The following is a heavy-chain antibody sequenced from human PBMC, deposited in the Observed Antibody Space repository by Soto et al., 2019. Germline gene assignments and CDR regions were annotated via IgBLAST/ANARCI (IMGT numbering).Heavy chain of an antibody. CDR3: SRRPNLISRSRGYDFWTGTTHAFDI. Sequence: PSETLSLTCTVSGGSISSYYWSWIRQPPGKGLEWIGYIYYSGSTNYNPSLKSRVTISVDTSKNQFSMKLSSVTAADTAVYYCSRRPNLISRSRGYDFWTGTTHAFDIWGQGTMVTVSS. CDR1: GGSISSYY. CDR2: IYYSGST. J-gene: IGHJ3*02. D-gene: IGHD3-3*01. V-gene: IGHV4-59*08.